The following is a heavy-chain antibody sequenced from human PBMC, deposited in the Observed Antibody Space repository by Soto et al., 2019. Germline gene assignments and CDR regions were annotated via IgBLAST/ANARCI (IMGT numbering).Heavy chain of an antibody. CDR3: AKQNFYYFDF. CDR2: ISGSGYST. J-gene: IGHJ4*02. V-gene: IGHV3-23*01. CDR1: GFTFSSFG. Sequence: DVHLLESGGGLVQPGGSLRLSCAASGFTFSSFGMSWVRQSPGKGLEWVSAISGSGYSTYYADSVTGRFTISRDNSKNTLYLQMHSLRAEDTAIYYCAKQNFYYFDFWGQGTLVTVSS.